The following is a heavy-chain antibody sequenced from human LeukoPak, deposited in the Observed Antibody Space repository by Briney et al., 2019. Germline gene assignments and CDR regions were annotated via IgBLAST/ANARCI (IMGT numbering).Heavy chain of an antibody. V-gene: IGHV6-1*01. J-gene: IGHJ4*02. Sequence: SQTLSLTCAISGDSVSSNSTAWNWIRQSPSRGLEWLGRTYYRFRWYNDYAVSVKSRITINGDTSKSQFSLQLNSVTPEDTAVYYCARSDYGDSSFDYWGQGTLVTVSS. D-gene: IGHD4-17*01. CDR1: GDSVSSNSTA. CDR2: TYYRFRWYN. CDR3: ARSDYGDSSFDY.